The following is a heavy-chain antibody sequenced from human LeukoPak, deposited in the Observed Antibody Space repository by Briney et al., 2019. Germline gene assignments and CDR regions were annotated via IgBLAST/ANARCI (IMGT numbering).Heavy chain of an antibody. D-gene: IGHD1-1*01. CDR2: IYYSGST. CDR3: ARSNWNLFDY. CDR1: GGSISSDNYY. Sequence: PSETLSLTXTVSGGSISSDNYYWSWIRQPPGKGLEWIGYIYYSGSTYYNPSLKSRVTISVDTSKNQFSLKLTSVTAADTAVYYCARSNWNLFDYWGQGTLVTVSS. J-gene: IGHJ4*02. V-gene: IGHV4-30-4*08.